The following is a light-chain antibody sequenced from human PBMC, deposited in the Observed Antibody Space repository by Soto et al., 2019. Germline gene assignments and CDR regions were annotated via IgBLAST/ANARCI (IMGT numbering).Light chain of an antibody. J-gene: IGLJ1*01. CDR1: SSNVGGYNY. CDR3: SSYGGSNV. V-gene: IGLV2-8*01. CDR2: EVN. Sequence: QSVLTQPPSASGSPGQSVAISCTGTSSNVGGYNYVSWYQQHPGNAPKLLIYEVNKRPSGVPDRFSGSKSGNTASLTVSGLQADDEADYYCSSYGGSNVFGTGTKVTVL.